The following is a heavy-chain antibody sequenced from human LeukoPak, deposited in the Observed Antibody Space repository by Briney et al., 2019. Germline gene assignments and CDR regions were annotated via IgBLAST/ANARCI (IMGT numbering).Heavy chain of an antibody. CDR2: IGAYNGNT. Sequence: GASVKVSCKASGYTFTSYGISWVRQAPGQGLEWMGWIGAYNGNTNYAQKLQGRVTMTTDTSTSTAYMELRSLRSDDTAVYYCARSTRGSGSWSIPDYWGQGTLVTVSS. D-gene: IGHD3-10*01. V-gene: IGHV1-18*01. J-gene: IGHJ4*02. CDR1: GYTFTSYG. CDR3: ARSTRGSGSWSIPDY.